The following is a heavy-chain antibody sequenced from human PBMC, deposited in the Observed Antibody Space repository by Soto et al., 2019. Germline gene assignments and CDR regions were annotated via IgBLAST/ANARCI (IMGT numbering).Heavy chain of an antibody. CDR2: ISGSGGST. V-gene: IGHV3-23*01. J-gene: IGHJ4*02. CDR3: AKEYGGYDSYFDY. D-gene: IGHD5-12*01. CDR1: GFTFSIYA. Sequence: EVQLLESGGGLVQPGGSLRLSCAASGFTFSIYAMSWVRQAPGKGLGWVSAISGSGGSTYYADSVKGRFTISRDNSKNTLYLQMNSLRAEDTAVYYCAKEYGGYDSYFDYWGQGTLVTVSS.